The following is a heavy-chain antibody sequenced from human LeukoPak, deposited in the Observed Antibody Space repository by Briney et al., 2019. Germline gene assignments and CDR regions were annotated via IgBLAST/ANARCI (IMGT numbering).Heavy chain of an antibody. D-gene: IGHD1-26*01. CDR2: ANSDGSST. Sequence: PGGSLRLSCAASGFTLSSCWMHWVRQGPGKGLVWVSRANSDGSSTSYADSVEGRFTISRDNAKNTLYLQMNSLRAEDTAVYYCARDTGTVGATDYWGQGTLVTVSS. V-gene: IGHV3-74*01. CDR3: ARDTGTVGATDY. J-gene: IGHJ4*02. CDR1: GFTLSSCW.